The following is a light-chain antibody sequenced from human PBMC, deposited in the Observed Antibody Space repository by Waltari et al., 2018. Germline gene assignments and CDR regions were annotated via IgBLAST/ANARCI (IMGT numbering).Light chain of an antibody. CDR3: AAWDGSLNGWV. CDR1: SSNLGGGT. J-gene: IGLJ3*02. V-gene: IGLV1-44*01. CDR2: PDD. Sequence: QSVLTPPPSVPGTPGQRVTISRSGSSSNLGGGTVKWFQHFPGPAPTLLIYPDDQRPSRVPDRFSASKSGTSASLVISGLQSEDEADYYCAAWDGSLNGWVFGGGTKLTVL.